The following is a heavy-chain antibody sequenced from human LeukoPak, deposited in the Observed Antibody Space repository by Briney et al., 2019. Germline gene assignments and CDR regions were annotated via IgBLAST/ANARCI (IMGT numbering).Heavy chain of an antibody. CDR2: IYHSGST. CDR1: GGSISSGGYY. V-gene: IGHV4-30-2*01. Sequence: SETLSLTCTVSGGSISSGGYYWSWIRQPPGKGLEWIGYIYHSGSTYYNPSLKSRVTISVDRSKNQFSLKLSSVTAADTAVYYCARVGGVIAYADYWGQGTLVTVSS. D-gene: IGHD3-16*02. J-gene: IGHJ4*02. CDR3: ARVGGVIAYADY.